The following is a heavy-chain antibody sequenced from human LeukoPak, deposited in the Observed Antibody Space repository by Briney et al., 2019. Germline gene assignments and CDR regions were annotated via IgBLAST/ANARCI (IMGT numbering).Heavy chain of an antibody. V-gene: IGHV3-48*01. CDR2: ISSSSSNI. CDR1: GFTFSSYS. J-gene: IGHJ5*01. CDR3: ASAGDSSSWYDS. D-gene: IGHD6-13*01. Sequence: GGSLRLSCAASGFTFSSYSMNGVRQAPGKGLEWVSYISSSSSNIYYADSVKGRFTISRDNAKNSLYLQMNSLRAEDTAVYYCASAGDSSSWYDSWGQGTLVTVSS.